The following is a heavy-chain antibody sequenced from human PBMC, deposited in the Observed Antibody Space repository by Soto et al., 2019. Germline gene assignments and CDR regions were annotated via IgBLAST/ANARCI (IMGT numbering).Heavy chain of an antibody. CDR1: GGSFIGYY. CDR2: INPTGST. Sequence: QVRLQQWGAGLLKPSETLSLTCAVYGGSFIGYYWSWIRQPPGKGLEWIGEINPTGSTNYHPSLKSRVTILIDTAKNQFSLKLSSVTAADTAMYHCASANGLRLGELSWGGPNWFDPWGQGTLVTVSS. J-gene: IGHJ5*02. V-gene: IGHV4-34*01. D-gene: IGHD3-16*02. CDR3: ASANGLRLGELSWGGPNWFDP.